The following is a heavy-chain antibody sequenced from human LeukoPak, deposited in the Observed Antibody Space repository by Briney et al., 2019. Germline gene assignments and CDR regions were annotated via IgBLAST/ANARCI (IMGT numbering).Heavy chain of an antibody. CDR3: ARGPDYYGSGRALYFDY. CDR1: GFSISSGLF. J-gene: IGHJ4*02. Sequence: PSEPLSLPCAVSGFSISSGLFWGWIRQPPGKGLEWIGSISHTGSTYYNPSLNSGVTISVDTSKNQLSLKLRSVTAADTAVYYCARGPDYYGSGRALYFDYWGQGILVTVSS. CDR2: ISHTGST. D-gene: IGHD3-10*01. V-gene: IGHV4-38-2*01.